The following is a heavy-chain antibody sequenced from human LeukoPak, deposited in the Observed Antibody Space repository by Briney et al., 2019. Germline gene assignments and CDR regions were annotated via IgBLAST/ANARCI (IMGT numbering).Heavy chain of an antibody. Sequence: GGSLRLSCPASGFTFSSYAMSWVRQAPGGGLDWVSVISGSAGSTSYANSVRGRFPISRDNSKNTRYPKMNSLRAENPVVYSFAKDAAPNPMPLLASWGKGTLVTVS. CDR2: ISGSAGST. CDR1: GFTFSSYA. V-gene: IGHV3-23*01. CDR3: AKDAAPNPMPLLAS. J-gene: IGHJ4*02. D-gene: IGHD2-2*01.